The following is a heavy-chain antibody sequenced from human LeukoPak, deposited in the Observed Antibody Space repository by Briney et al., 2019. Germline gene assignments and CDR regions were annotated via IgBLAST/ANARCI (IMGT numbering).Heavy chain of an antibody. V-gene: IGHV3-48*04. CDR2: ISGSGFTI. Sequence: GGSLRLSCAVSGFTLSNYSMNWVRQAPGKGLEWISYISGSGFTIHYADSVKGRFTISRDNAKNSLYLQMNSLRAKDTAVYYCARDARYCSSTSCSYEGFDYWGQGTLVTVSS. J-gene: IGHJ4*02. D-gene: IGHD2-2*01. CDR1: GFTLSNYS. CDR3: ARDARYCSSTSCSYEGFDY.